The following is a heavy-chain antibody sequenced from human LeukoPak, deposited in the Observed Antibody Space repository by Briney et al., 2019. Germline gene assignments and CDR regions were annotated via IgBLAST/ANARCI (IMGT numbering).Heavy chain of an antibody. J-gene: IGHJ5*02. V-gene: IGHV3-7*01. CDR3: ARSTTVVT. CDR1: GFMFSNYW. CDR2: IKEDGSEK. D-gene: IGHD4-23*01. Sequence: GGSLRLSCAGSGFMFSNYWMTWVRQAPGKGLEWVANIKEDGSEKNYVGSMKGRFTISRDNAKNSLYLQMNSLRAEDTAVYYCARSTTVVTWGQGTLVTVSS.